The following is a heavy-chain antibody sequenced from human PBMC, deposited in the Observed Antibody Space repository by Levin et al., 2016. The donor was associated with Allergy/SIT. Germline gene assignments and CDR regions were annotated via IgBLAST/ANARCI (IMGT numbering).Heavy chain of an antibody. J-gene: IGHJ6*03. V-gene: IGHV3-33*01. CDR2: IWYDGSNK. D-gene: IGHD2-2*01. Sequence: WIRQPPGKGLEWVAVIWYDGSNKYYADSVKGRFTISRDNSKNTLYLQMNSLRAEDTAVYYCARDENGPIVVVPAALYMDVWGKGTTVTVSS. CDR3: ARDENGPIVVVPAALYMDV.